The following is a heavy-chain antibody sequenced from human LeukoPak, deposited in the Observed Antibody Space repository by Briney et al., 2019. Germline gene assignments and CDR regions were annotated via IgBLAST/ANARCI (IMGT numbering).Heavy chain of an antibody. Sequence: ASVKVSCTASGYTFTSYGISWVRQAPGQGLEWMGWISAYNGNTNYAQKLQGRVTMTTDTSTSTAYMQLRSLRSDDTAVYYCARAPGYCTNGVCYTYYYGMDVWGQGTTVTVSS. D-gene: IGHD2-8*01. CDR3: ARAPGYCTNGVCYTYYYGMDV. CDR2: ISAYNGNT. CDR1: GYTFTSYG. J-gene: IGHJ6*02. V-gene: IGHV1-18*01.